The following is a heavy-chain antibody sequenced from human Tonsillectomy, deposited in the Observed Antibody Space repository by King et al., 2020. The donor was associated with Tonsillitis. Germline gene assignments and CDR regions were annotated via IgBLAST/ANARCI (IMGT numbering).Heavy chain of an antibody. V-gene: IGHV3-9*01. D-gene: IGHD6-19*01. CDR2: ISWNSGSI. Sequence: VQLVESGGGLVQPGRSLRLSCAASGFTFDDYAMHWVRQAPGKGLEWVSGISWNSGSIGYADSVKGRFTISRDNAKNSLYLQMNSLRAEDTALYYCAKGRYSSGVYGMDVWGQGTTVTVSS. CDR1: GFTFDDYA. J-gene: IGHJ6*02. CDR3: AKGRYSSGVYGMDV.